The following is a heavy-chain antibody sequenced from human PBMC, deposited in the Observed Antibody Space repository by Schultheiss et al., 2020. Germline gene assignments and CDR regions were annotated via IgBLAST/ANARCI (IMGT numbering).Heavy chain of an antibody. Sequence: GGSLRLSCAASGFTINNAWMNWVRQGPGKGLEWVAYISSTGTIIYADSVKGRFTISRDNAENSLFLQMNNLRVEDTAVYYCASGSYFLDNWGRGTLVTVSS. CDR3: ASGSYFLDN. V-gene: IGHV3-69-1*01. D-gene: IGHD1-26*01. J-gene: IGHJ4*02. CDR2: ISSTGTI. CDR1: GFTINNAW.